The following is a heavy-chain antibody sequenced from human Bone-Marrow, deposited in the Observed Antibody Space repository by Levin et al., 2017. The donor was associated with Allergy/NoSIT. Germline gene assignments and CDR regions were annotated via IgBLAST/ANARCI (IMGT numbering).Heavy chain of an antibody. Sequence: KSSETLSLTCTVSGGSISSYYWSWIRQPPGKGLEWIGYIYYSGSTNYNPSLKSRVTISVDTSKNQFSLKLSSVTAADTAVYYCARDGHYGDYFDYWGQGTLVTVSS. CDR1: GGSISSYY. CDR3: ARDGHYGDYFDY. J-gene: IGHJ4*02. D-gene: IGHD4-17*01. V-gene: IGHV4-59*01. CDR2: IYYSGST.